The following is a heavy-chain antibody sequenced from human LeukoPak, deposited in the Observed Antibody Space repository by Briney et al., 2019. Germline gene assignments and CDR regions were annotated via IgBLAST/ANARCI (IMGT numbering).Heavy chain of an antibody. D-gene: IGHD5-12*01. Sequence: GASANVSCKASGYTFTGYYMHWVRQAPGQGLEWMGWINPNSGGTNYAQKFQGWVTMTRDTSISTAYMELSRLRSDDTAVYYCARAGYSGYDMFDYWGQGTLVTVSS. J-gene: IGHJ4*02. CDR2: INPNSGGT. V-gene: IGHV1-2*04. CDR1: GYTFTGYY. CDR3: ARAGYSGYDMFDY.